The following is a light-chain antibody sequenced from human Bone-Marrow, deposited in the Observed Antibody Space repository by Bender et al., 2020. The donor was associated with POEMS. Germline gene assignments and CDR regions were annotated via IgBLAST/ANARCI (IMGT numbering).Light chain of an antibody. CDR1: SSDVGGYNY. CDR2: DVS. CDR3: SSYGGSNNLL. V-gene: IGLV2-14*01. Sequence: QSALTQPASVSGSPGQSITISCTGTSSDVGGYNYVSWYQQHPGKAPTLMIYDVSNRPSGVSNRFSGSKSGNTASLTISGLQAEDEADYYCSSYGGSNNLLFGGGTKLTVL. J-gene: IGLJ2*01.